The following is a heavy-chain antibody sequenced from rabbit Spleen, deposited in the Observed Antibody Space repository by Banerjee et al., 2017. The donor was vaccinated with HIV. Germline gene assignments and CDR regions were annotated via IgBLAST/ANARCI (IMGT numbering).Heavy chain of an antibody. CDR2: IYAGSSGST. D-gene: IGHD1-1*01. V-gene: IGHV1S45*01. Sequence: QQQLEESGGGLVKPGGTLTLTCKASGIDFSSYYYMCWVRQAPGKGLEWIGCIYAGSSGSTYYASWAKGRFTISKTSSTTVTLQMTSLTAADTATYFCARGPNTGGYPDYLGLWGPGTLVTVS. CDR3: ARGPNTGGYPDYLGL. CDR1: GIDFSSYYY. J-gene: IGHJ4*01.